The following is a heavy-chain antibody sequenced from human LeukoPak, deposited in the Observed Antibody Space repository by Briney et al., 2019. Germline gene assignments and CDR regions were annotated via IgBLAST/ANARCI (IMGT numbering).Heavy chain of an antibody. CDR2: IYTSGST. Sequence: SQTLSLTCTVSGGSISSGSYYWSWIRQPAGKGLEWIGRIYTSGSTNYNPSLKSRVTISVDTSKNQFSLKLSSVTAADTAVYYCASGGRNAILTGYFDYWGQGTLVTVSS. V-gene: IGHV4-61*02. CDR1: GGSISSGSYY. D-gene: IGHD3-9*01. CDR3: ASGGRNAILTGYFDY. J-gene: IGHJ4*02.